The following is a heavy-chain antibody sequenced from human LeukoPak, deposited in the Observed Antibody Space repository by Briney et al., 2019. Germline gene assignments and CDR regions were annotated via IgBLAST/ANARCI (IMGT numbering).Heavy chain of an antibody. V-gene: IGHV1-8*03. Sequence: ASVKVSCKASGYTFTSYDINWVRQAPGQGLEWMGWMNPNSGNTGYAQKFQGRVTITRNTSISTAYMELSSLRSEDTAVYYCARGPTGYYYYYMDVWGKGTTVTVSS. J-gene: IGHJ6*03. CDR1: GYTFTSYD. D-gene: IGHD4-17*01. CDR2: MNPNSGNT. CDR3: ARGPTGYYYYYMDV.